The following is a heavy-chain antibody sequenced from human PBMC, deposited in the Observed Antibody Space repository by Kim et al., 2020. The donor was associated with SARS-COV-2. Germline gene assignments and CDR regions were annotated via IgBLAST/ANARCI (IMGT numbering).Heavy chain of an antibody. D-gene: IGHD1-7*01. CDR1: GFAFSDYW. V-gene: IGHV3-74*01. Sequence: GVSLRLSCAASGFAFSDYWMFWVRQAPGKGLVWVSRINSDGSGTAYADSVKGRFTISRDNAKNTLHLQMNSLRVEDTAGYYCARDFKGLTGTSSWGQGTL. J-gene: IGHJ4*02. CDR2: INSDGSGT. CDR3: ARDFKGLTGTSS.